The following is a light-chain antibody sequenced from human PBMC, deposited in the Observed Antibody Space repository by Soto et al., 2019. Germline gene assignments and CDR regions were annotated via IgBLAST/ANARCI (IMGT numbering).Light chain of an antibody. Sequence: QSALTQPASVSGSPGQSITISCTGTSSDVGSYNLVSWYQHHPGKAPKLMIYEVSKRPSGVSNRFSGSKPGNTASLTISGLQAEDETDYYCCSYAGSSTPYVFGTGTKVTVL. CDR1: SSDVGSYNL. CDR2: EVS. J-gene: IGLJ1*01. V-gene: IGLV2-23*02. CDR3: CSYAGSSTPYV.